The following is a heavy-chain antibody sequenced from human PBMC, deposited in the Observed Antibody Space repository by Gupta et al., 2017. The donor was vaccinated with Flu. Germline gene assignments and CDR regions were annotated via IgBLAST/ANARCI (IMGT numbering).Heavy chain of an antibody. CDR1: GFTFSSYW. V-gene: IGHV3-7*01. J-gene: IGHJ4*02. D-gene: IGHD6-13*01. CDR2: IKKDGSEK. Sequence: EVQLVESGGGLVQPGGSLRLSCAASGFTFSSYWMSWVRQAPGKGLEWVANIKKDGSEKYYGDSGKGRFTISRDNAKNSLYLQMNSLRVEDTAVYYCARIDIAAAGNLADYWGQGTLVTVSS. CDR3: ARIDIAAAGNLADY.